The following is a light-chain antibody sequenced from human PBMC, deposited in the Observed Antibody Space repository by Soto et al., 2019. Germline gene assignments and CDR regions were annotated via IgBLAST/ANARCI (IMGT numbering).Light chain of an antibody. Sequence: QTVVTQPASVFGSPGQSITFSCTGTSSDVGGYNFVSWYQQHPGKAPKLMIYEVSSRPSGVSNRFSGSKSGNTASLTISGLQPEDEADYYCSSYTTRTTVVFGTGTKLTVL. CDR3: SSYTTRTTVV. CDR1: SSDVGGYNF. V-gene: IGLV2-14*03. CDR2: EVS. J-gene: IGLJ1*01.